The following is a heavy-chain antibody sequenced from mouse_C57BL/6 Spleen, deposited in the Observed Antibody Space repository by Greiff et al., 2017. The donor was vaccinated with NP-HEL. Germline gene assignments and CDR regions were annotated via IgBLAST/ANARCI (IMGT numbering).Heavy chain of an antibody. J-gene: IGHJ2*01. CDR3: ARAGGHFDY. V-gene: IGHV5-4*03. Sequence: EVKLVESGGGLVKPGGSLKLSCAASGFTFSSYAMSWVRQTPEKRLEWVATISDGGSYTYYPDNVKGRFTISRDNAKNNLYLQMSHLKSEDTAMYYCARAGGHFDYWGQGTTLTVSS. CDR2: ISDGGSYT. CDR1: GFTFSSYA.